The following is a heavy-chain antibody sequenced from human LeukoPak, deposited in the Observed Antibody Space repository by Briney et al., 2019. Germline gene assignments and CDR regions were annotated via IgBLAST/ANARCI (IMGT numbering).Heavy chain of an antibody. J-gene: IGHJ5*02. Sequence: SSETLSLTCTVSGGSISSSRYYGGGIRQPPGKWLEWIGSIYYSGSTYYNPSLKSRVTISVDTSKNQFSLKLSSVTAADTAVYYCARDGYGDYWFDPWGQGTLVPVSS. D-gene: IGHD4-17*01. CDR1: GGSISSSRYY. V-gene: IGHV4-39*07. CDR3: ARDGYGDYWFDP. CDR2: IYYSGST.